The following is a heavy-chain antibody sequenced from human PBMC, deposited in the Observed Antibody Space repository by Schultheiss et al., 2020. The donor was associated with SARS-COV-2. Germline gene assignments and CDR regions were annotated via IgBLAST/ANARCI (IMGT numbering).Heavy chain of an antibody. CDR1: GGSISSYY. CDR3: ASLVAGDYYYYGMDV. CDR2: IYYSGST. Sequence: SETLSLTCTVSGGSISSYYWSWIRQPPGKGLEWIGYIYYSGSTNYNPSLKSRVTISVDTSKNQFSLKLSSVTAADTAVYYCASLVAGDYYYYGMDVWAKGPRSPSP. J-gene: IGHJ6*02. V-gene: IGHV4-59*01. D-gene: IGHD3-10*01.